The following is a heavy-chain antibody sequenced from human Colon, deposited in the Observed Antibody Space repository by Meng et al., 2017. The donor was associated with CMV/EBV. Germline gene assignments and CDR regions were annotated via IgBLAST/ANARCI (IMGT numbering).Heavy chain of an antibody. J-gene: IGHJ4*02. D-gene: IGHD1-26*01. CDR1: GYNVTNYW. Sequence: SGYNVTNYWIGWVRQVPGEGLEWMGIVYPGDADTKYSPSFQGQVTISADQSTTTAYLQWSRLKASDSAMYFCARQGIVGTPYYFDYWGQGTLVTVSS. CDR2: VYPGDADT. CDR3: ARQGIVGTPYYFDY. V-gene: IGHV5-51*01.